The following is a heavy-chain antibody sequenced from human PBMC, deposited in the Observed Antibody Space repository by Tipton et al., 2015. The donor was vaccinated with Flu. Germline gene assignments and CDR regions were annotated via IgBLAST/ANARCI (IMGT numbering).Heavy chain of an antibody. CDR3: ARDPADDSSGYYYGGAEVDIDY. CDR2: INPNSGGT. V-gene: IGHV1-2*02. J-gene: IGHJ4*02. D-gene: IGHD3-22*01. Sequence: QLVQSGAEVKKPGASVKVSCKASGYTFTGYYMHWVRQAPGQGLEWMGWINPNSGGTNYAQKFQGRVTMTRDTSISTAYMELSRLRSDDTAVYYCARDPADDSSGYYYGGAEVDIDYWGQGTLVTVSS. CDR1: GYTFTGYY.